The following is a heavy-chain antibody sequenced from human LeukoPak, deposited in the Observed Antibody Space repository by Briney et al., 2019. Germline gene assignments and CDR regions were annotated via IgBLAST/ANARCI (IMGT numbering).Heavy chain of an antibody. Sequence: ASVKVSCKASGGTFSSYAISWVRQAPGQGLEWMGRIIPILGIANYAQKFQGRVTITAGKSTSTAYMELSSLRSEDTAVYYCARGRRDIVVVVAATLSDYWGQGTLVTVSS. D-gene: IGHD2-15*01. J-gene: IGHJ4*02. V-gene: IGHV1-69*04. CDR1: GGTFSSYA. CDR3: ARGRRDIVVVVAATLSDY. CDR2: IIPILGIA.